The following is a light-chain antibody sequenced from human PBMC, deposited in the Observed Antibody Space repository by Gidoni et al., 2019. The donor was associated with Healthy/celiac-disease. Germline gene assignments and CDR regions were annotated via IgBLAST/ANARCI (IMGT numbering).Light chain of an antibody. CDR2: EVS. J-gene: IGLJ2*01. CDR3: SSYAGSNNLG. Sequence: QSALTQPTSASGSPGQSVTISCTGTRSEAGCYNYVSWYQQHPGKAPKLLIYEVSKRPSGVPDRFSGSKSGTTASLTVSGLQAEDEADYYCSSYAGSNNLGFGGGTKLTVL. V-gene: IGLV2-8*01. CDR1: RSEAGCYNY.